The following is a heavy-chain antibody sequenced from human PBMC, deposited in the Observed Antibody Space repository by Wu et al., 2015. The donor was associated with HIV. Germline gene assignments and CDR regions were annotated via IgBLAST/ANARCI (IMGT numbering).Heavy chain of an antibody. CDR1: GGTFSSYS. D-gene: IGHD3-10*01. J-gene: IGHJ4*02. CDR2: IIPMYGTT. Sequence: QVQLVQSGAEVKKPGSSVKVSCKASGGTFSSYSISWVRQAPGQGLEWMGRIIPMYGTTNYAQKFQGRVTMTRDTSISTAYMELSRLRSDDTAVYYCARDRLYGSGSYYIPFDYWGQGTLVTVSS. CDR3: ARDRLYGSGSYYIPFDY. V-gene: IGHV1-69*05.